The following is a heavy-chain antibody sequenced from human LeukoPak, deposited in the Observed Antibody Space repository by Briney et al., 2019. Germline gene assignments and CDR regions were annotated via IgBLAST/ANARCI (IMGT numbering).Heavy chain of an antibody. V-gene: IGHV5-51*01. J-gene: IGHJ3*02. CDR3: AIRDWDYAFDI. D-gene: IGHD3/OR15-3a*01. CDR1: GYSFTSYW. CDR2: IYPGDSDT. Sequence: GESLKISCKGSGYSFTSYWIGWVRQMPGKGLEWMGIIYPGDSDTRYSPSFQGQVTISADKSTSTAYLQWSSLKASDTAMYHCAIRDWDYAFDIWGQGTMVTVSS.